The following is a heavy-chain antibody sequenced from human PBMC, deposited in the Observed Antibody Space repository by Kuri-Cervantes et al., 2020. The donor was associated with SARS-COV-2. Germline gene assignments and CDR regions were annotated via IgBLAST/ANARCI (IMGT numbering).Heavy chain of an antibody. Sequence: ASVKVSCKASGYSLTNYYGYYMHWVRQAPGQGLEWMGIINPSGGSTSYAQKFQGRTSMTTDTSTATVYMELSTLRSEDTAVYYCVRADQQYFDYWGQGTLVTVSS. CDR1: GYSLTNYYGYY. J-gene: IGHJ4*02. D-gene: IGHD1/OR15-1a*01. CDR3: VRADQQYFDY. CDR2: INPSGGST. V-gene: IGHV1-46*03.